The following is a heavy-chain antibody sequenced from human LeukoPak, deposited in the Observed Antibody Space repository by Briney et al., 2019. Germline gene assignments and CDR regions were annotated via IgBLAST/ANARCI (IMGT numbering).Heavy chain of an antibody. CDR3: AADSSGWYLGYYFDY. Sequence: SETLSLTRTVSGYSISSGYYWGWIRQPPGKGLEWIGSIYHSGSTYYNPSLKSRVTISVDTSKNQFSLKLSSVTAADTAVYYCAADSSGWYLGYYFDYWGQGTLVTVSS. D-gene: IGHD6-19*01. CDR2: IYHSGST. V-gene: IGHV4-38-2*02. CDR1: GYSISSGYY. J-gene: IGHJ4*02.